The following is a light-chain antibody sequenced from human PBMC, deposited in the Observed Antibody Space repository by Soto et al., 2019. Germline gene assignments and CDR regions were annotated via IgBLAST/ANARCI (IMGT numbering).Light chain of an antibody. V-gene: IGKV3-11*01. CDR3: QQRSNWPWT. CDR1: QSVSSY. Sequence: EIVLTQSPATLSFSPWERSTLSCGASQSVSSYLAWYQQKPGQAHRLLIYDASNRATGIPARSSGSGPGTDSTLTISSLDPEDFAVYSCQQRSNWPWTFGQGTKVDI. J-gene: IGKJ1*01. CDR2: DAS.